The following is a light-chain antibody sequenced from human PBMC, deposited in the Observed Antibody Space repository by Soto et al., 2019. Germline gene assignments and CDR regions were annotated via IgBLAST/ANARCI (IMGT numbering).Light chain of an antibody. J-gene: IGKJ2*01. CDR2: DAS. CDR3: QQYNGIPNT. Sequence: DIPMTQSPSTLSASVGDRVTITCRASQSISSWLAWYQQKPGKAPKLLIYDASSLESGVPSRFSGSGSGTEFTLTISSLQPDDFATYYCQQYNGIPNTFGQGTKLEIK. V-gene: IGKV1-5*01. CDR1: QSISSW.